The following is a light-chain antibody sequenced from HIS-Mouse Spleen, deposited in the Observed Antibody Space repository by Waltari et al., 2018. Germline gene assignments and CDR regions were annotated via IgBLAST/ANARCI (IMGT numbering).Light chain of an antibody. V-gene: IGLV10-54*02. CDR2: KNN. J-gene: IGLJ3*02. CDR1: SNIVGNPG. Sequence: QAGLTQPPSVSKGLRQTATLTCTGNSNIVGNPGAAWLQQHQGPPPKLLSYKNNNRPSGISERFSASRSGNTASLTITGLQPEDEADYYCSALDSSLSAWVFGGGTKLTVL. CDR3: SALDSSLSAWV.